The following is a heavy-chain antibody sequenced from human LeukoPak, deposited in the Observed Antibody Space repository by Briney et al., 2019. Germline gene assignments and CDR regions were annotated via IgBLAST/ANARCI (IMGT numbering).Heavy chain of an antibody. J-gene: IGHJ5*02. Sequence: ASVKVSCKASGYTFTGYYMHWVRQAPGQGLEWMGWINPNSGGTNYAQKFQGRVTMTRDTSISTAYMELGRLRSDDTAVYYCARSDITIFGVATNWFDPWGQGTLVTVSS. D-gene: IGHD3-3*01. CDR1: GYTFTGYY. CDR3: ARSDITIFGVATNWFDP. CDR2: INPNSGGT. V-gene: IGHV1-2*02.